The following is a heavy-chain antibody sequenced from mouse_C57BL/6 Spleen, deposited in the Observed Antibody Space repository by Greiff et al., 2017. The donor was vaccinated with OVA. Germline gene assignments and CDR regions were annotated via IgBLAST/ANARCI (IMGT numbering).Heavy chain of an antibody. CDR2: IDPSDSYT. V-gene: IGHV1-59*01. J-gene: IGHJ1*03. CDR3: ARGGYDEDWYFDV. Sequence: VQLQQPGAELVRPGTSVKLSCKASGYTFTSYWMHWVKQRPGQGLEWIGVIDPSDSYTNYNQKFKGKATLTVDTSSSTAYMQLSSLTSEDSAVYYCARGGYDEDWYFDVWGTGTTVTVSS. D-gene: IGHD2-14*01. CDR1: GYTFTSYW.